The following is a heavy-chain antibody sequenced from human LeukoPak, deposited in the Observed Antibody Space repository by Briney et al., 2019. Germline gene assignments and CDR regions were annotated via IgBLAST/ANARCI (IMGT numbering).Heavy chain of an antibody. Sequence: SQTLSLTCTVSGGSISSGDYYWSWIRQPPGKGLEWIGYIYYSGSTYCNPSLKSRVTISVDTSKNQFSLKLSSVTAADTAVYYCAREQEWLKVFDIWGQGTMVTVSS. CDR3: AREQEWLKVFDI. D-gene: IGHD3-3*01. CDR2: IYYSGST. CDR1: GGSISSGDYY. J-gene: IGHJ3*02. V-gene: IGHV4-30-4*01.